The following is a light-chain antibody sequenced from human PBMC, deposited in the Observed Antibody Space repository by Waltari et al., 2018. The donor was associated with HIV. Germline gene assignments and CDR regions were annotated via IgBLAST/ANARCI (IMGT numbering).Light chain of an antibody. CDR3: WSYAGSSTII. CDR1: SSAVGSYSF. J-gene: IGLJ2*01. CDR2: EDK. V-gene: IGLV2-23*01. Sequence: QSALAQPASVSGSPGPSITLSCTGTSSAVGSYSFVSWYQLHPGKAPKLIIYEDKKRPSGVSDRFSGSKSGYTASLTISGLQAEDEADYCCWSYAGSSTIIFGGGTKLTVL.